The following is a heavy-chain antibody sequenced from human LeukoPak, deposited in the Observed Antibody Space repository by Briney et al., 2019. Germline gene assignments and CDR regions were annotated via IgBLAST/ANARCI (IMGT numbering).Heavy chain of an antibody. D-gene: IGHD2-21*01. CDR2: ISSSGTPI. CDR3: AREKTACGGDCYDS. J-gene: IGHJ4*02. V-gene: IGHV3-48*03. CDR1: GFTFSSYE. Sequence: GGSLRLSCAASGFTFSSYEMNWVRQAPGKGLEWVSYISSSGTPIHYADSVKGRFTISRDNAKNLLFLQMNSLRAEDTAVYYCAREKTACGGDCYDSWGQGTLVTVSS.